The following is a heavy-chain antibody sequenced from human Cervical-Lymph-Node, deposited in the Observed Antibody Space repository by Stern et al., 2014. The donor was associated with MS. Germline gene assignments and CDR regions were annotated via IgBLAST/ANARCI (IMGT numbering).Heavy chain of an antibody. Sequence: QVQLVQSGADVKKPGASVKVSCKASGGTFSSSYAVSWVRPPPGQGLEWVGRIIPIVGLPNYAQKFQTRLTITADKSTSTVYMELTSLTPEDTAVYYCARGIVSNRPAATLHNRFDPWGQGTLVTVSS. CDR2: IIPIVGLP. CDR3: ARGIVSNRPAATLHNRFDP. D-gene: IGHD2-15*01. V-gene: IGHV1-69*09. J-gene: IGHJ5*02. CDR1: GGTFSSSYA.